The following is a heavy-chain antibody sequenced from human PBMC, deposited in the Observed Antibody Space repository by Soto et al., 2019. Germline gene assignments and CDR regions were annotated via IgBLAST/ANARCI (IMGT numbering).Heavy chain of an antibody. Sequence: GASVKVSCKASGYTFTSYGISWVRQAPGQGLEWMGWISAYNGNTNYAQKLQGRVTMTTDTSTSTAYMELRSLRSDDTAVYYCARVGYCSSTSCYYRYYYMDVWGKGTTVTVSS. J-gene: IGHJ6*03. CDR3: ARVGYCSSTSCYYRYYYMDV. CDR2: ISAYNGNT. D-gene: IGHD2-2*01. CDR1: GYTFTSYG. V-gene: IGHV1-18*01.